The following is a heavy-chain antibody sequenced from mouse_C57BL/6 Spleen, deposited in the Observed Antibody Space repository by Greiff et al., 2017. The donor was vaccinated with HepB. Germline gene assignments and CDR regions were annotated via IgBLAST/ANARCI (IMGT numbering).Heavy chain of an antibody. V-gene: IGHV14-3*01. CDR3: ARSGATYAMDD. CDR1: GFNIKNTN. Sequence: EVQLQQSVAELVRPGASVKLSCTASGFNIKNTNMHWVKQRPEQGLEGIGRIDPANGNTKYAPKFQGKATITADTSTNPAYLQLSSLTSEDTAIYYCARSGATYAMDDWGQGTSVTVSS. D-gene: IGHD3-1*01. CDR2: IDPANGNT. J-gene: IGHJ4*01.